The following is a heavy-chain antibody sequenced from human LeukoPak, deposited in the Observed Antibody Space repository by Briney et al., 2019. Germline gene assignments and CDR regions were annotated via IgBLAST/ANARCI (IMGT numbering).Heavy chain of an antibody. D-gene: IGHD5-18*01. J-gene: IGHJ4*02. Sequence: GGSLRLSCAASGFTFSSYGMHWVRQAPGKGLEWVAFIRYDGSNKYYADSAKGRFTISRDNSKNTLYLQMNSLRAEDTAVYYCAKERDTAMVTIDYWGQGTLVTVSS. CDR1: GFTFSSYG. CDR2: IRYDGSNK. V-gene: IGHV3-30*02. CDR3: AKERDTAMVTIDY.